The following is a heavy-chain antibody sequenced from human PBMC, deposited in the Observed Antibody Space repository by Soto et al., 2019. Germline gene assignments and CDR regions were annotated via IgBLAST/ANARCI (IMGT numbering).Heavy chain of an antibody. D-gene: IGHD3-22*01. Sequence: QVQLVESGGGVVQPGTSLRLSCAASGFTFSHYGLHWVRQAPGKGVGWGALMWSGGRGENYADSVRGRFTVSRDNSKTAVYLQMNSLRLEDTAVYYCAKDDDTSSHFSLLDFRGQGTLVTVSS. CDR1: GFTFSHYG. CDR2: MWSGGRGE. V-gene: IGHV3-33*06. J-gene: IGHJ4*02. CDR3: AKDDDTSSHFSLLDF.